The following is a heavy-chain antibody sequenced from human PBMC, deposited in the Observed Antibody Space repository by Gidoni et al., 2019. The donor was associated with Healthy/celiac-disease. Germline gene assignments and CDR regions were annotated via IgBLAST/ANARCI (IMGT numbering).Heavy chain of an antibody. CDR3: ASTVAD. CDR1: GGSFSGYY. V-gene: IGHV4-34*01. Sequence: QVQLQQWGAGLLKPSETLSLTCAVYGGSFSGYYWSWIRQPPGKGLAWIGEINHSGSTNYHPSLKSRVTISVDTSKNQFSLKLSSVTAADTAVYYCASTVADWGQGTLVTVSS. D-gene: IGHD4-17*01. J-gene: IGHJ4*02. CDR2: INHSGST.